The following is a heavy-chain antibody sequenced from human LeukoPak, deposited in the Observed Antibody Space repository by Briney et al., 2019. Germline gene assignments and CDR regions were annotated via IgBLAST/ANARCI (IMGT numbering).Heavy chain of an antibody. D-gene: IGHD3-22*01. J-gene: IGHJ3*02. CDR3: ATDYYDRHLYAFDI. Sequence: GASVKVSCKASGYTFTSYYMHWVRQAPGQGLEWMGIINPSGGSTSYAQKFQGRVTMTEDTSTDTAYMELSSLRSEDTAVYYCATDYYDRHLYAFDIWGQGTMVTVSS. V-gene: IGHV1-46*01. CDR2: INPSGGST. CDR1: GYTFTSYY.